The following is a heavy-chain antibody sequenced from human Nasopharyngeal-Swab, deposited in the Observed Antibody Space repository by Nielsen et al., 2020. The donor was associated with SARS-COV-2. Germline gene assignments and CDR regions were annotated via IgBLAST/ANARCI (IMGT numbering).Heavy chain of an antibody. D-gene: IGHD3-3*01. V-gene: IGHV1-24*01. CDR1: GYTLTELS. J-gene: IGHJ6*02. CDR2: FDPEDGET. CDR3: ATDRVRLLDFGSYYYGMDV. Sequence: ASVKVSCKVSGYTLTELSMHWVRQAPGKGLEWMGGFDPEDGETIYAQKFQGRVTMTEDTSTDTDYMELRSLRSEDAAVYYCATDRVRLLDFGSYYYGMDVWGQGTTITVSS.